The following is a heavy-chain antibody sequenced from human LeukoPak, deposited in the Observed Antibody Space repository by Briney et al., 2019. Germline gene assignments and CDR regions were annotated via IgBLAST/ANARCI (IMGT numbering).Heavy chain of an antibody. CDR1: GDSVSSNSAA. CDR3: ARVNVGSAIFEPNWFDP. J-gene: IGHJ5*02. CDR2: IYYRSKSKWYN. V-gene: IGHV6-1*01. D-gene: IGHD3-3*01. Sequence: SQTLSLTCAISGDSVSSNSAAWNWIRQSPSRGFEWLGRIYYRSKSKWYNDYAVSVESRITINPDTSKNQFSLHLNSVTPEDTAVYYCARVNVGSAIFEPNWFDPWGQGTLVTASS.